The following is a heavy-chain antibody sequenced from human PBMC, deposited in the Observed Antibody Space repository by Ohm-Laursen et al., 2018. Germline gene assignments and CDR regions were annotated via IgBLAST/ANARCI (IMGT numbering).Heavy chain of an antibody. CDR3: ARGLWWFDP. J-gene: IGHJ5*02. Sequence: SETLSLTCAVSGGSISSYYWSWIRQPPGKGLEWIGEINHSGSTNYNPSLKSRVTISVDASKTQFSLKLSSVTAADTALYYCARGLWWFDPWGQGTLVTVSS. CDR1: GGSISSYY. CDR2: INHSGST. V-gene: IGHV4-34*01.